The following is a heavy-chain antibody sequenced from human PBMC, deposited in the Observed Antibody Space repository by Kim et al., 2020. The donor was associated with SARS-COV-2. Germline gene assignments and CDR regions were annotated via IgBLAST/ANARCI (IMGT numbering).Heavy chain of an antibody. D-gene: IGHD3-10*01. J-gene: IGHJ3*02. CDR1: GGSISSYY. V-gene: IGHV4-59*13. CDR2: IYYSGST. CDR3: ARIALWFGELPRAFDI. Sequence: SETLSLTCTVSGGSISSYYWSWIRQPPGKGLEWIGYIYYSGSTNYNPSLKSRVTISVDTSKNQFSLKLSSVTAADTAVYYCARIALWFGELPRAFDIWGQGTMVTVSS.